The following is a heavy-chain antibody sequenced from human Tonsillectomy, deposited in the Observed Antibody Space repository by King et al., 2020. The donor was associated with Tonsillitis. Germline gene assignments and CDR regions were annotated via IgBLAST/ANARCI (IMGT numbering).Heavy chain of an antibody. CDR2: IDSSSSHI. Sequence: EVQLVESGGGLVKPGGSLRLSCAASGFTFSSYDLNWVRRAPGKGLEWVSSIDSSSSHIYYADSVKGRFTISRDNAKNSLYLQMNSLRGEDTAVYYCARYGGGSSDYWGQGTLVTVSS. V-gene: IGHV3-21*01. D-gene: IGHD3-10*01. CDR1: GFTFSSYD. J-gene: IGHJ4*02. CDR3: ARYGGGSSDY.